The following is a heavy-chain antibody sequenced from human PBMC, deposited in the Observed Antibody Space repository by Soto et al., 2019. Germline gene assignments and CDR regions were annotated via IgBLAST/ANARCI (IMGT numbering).Heavy chain of an antibody. D-gene: IGHD7-27*01. J-gene: IGHJ4*02. V-gene: IGHV4-4*02. CDR3: ARKAWVRFDY. Sequence: SEALSLTCAVSGDSMTRSFCWTWVRQPTGKGLEWIGEVFHTVNTNYNPSLKSRVTMSVDKSTNEFSLKVTSVTAADTAIYYCARKAWVRFDYAGQGALV. CDR2: VFHTVNT. CDR1: GDSMTRSFC.